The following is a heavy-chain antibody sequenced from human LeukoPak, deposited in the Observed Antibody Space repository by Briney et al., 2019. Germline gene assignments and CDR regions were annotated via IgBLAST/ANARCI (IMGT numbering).Heavy chain of an antibody. V-gene: IGHV3-64D*06. J-gene: IGHJ4*02. CDR3: ASRPTTWGFFDS. CDR2: ISAKGRST. D-gene: IGHD4-17*01. Sequence: SGGSLRLSCSASGFTFSNYTMYWVRQAPGKGLQYISAISAKGRSTYYADSVKGRFTISRDNSKNTLYLLMTSLRPDDAAVYFCASRPTTWGFFDSWGQGTLVTVSS. CDR1: GFTFSNYT.